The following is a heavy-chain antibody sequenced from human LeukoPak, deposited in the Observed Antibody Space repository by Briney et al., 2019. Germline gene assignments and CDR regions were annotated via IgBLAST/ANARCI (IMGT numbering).Heavy chain of an antibody. Sequence: SETLSLTCTVSGGSISSYYWSWIRQPAGKGLDWVGRIYTSGSTNYNPSPKSRVTTSLDTPKNNFPLKLSSVTAAHTAVYYCARDSNSGSYDYWGQGTLVTVSS. CDR1: GGSISSYY. CDR3: ARDSNSGSYDY. J-gene: IGHJ4*02. CDR2: IYTSGST. D-gene: IGHD1-26*01. V-gene: IGHV4-4*07.